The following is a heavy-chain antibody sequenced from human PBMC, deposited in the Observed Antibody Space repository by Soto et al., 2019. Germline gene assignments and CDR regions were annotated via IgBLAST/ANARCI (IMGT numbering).Heavy chain of an antibody. D-gene: IGHD1-26*01. CDR1: GGTFSSYA. J-gene: IGHJ4*02. CDR2: SIPIFGTA. CDR3: ARGGVGSRYYFDY. V-gene: IGHV1-69*01. Sequence: QGQLVQSGAEVKKPGSSVKVSCKASGGTFSSYAISWVRQAPGRGLEWMGGSIPIFGTANDAQKFQGRVTITADESTSTAYMGLSSLRSEDTAVYYCARGGVGSRYYFDYWGQGTLVTVSS.